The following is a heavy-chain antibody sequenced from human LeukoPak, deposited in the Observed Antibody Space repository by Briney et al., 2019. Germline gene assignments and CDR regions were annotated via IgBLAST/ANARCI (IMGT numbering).Heavy chain of an antibody. J-gene: IGHJ4*02. CDR1: GFTFSSHS. V-gene: IGHV3-21*01. Sequence: GGSLRLSCAASGFTFSSHSMSWVRQALGGGLYWVSSIDSSSSHIYYADSMEGRFTISRDNAKNSLFLQMNSLRAEDTAVYYCARDFRTQLDGYSPPYHFDYWGQGALVTVSS. CDR2: IDSSSSHI. D-gene: IGHD5-24*01. CDR3: ARDFRTQLDGYSPPYHFDY.